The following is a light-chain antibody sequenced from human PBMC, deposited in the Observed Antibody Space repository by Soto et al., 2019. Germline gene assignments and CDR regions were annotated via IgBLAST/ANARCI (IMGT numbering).Light chain of an antibody. V-gene: IGKV2-40*01. CDR1: QSLLDSDDGNTY. J-gene: IGKJ4*01. CDR3: MQRREFPLT. Sequence: DIVMTQTPLSLPVTPGEPASISCRSSQSLLDSDDGNTYLDWYLQKPGQSPQLLIYTVSYRASGVPDRFSGSGSGTDFTLKISRVEPEDVGVYYCMQRREFPLTFGGGTKVEIK. CDR2: TVS.